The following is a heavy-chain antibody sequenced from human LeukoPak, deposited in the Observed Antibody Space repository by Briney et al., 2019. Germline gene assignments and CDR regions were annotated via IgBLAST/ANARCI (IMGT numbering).Heavy chain of an antibody. V-gene: IGHV4-30-2*01. CDR1: GDSISSGDYS. Sequence: SQTLSLTCAVSGDSISSGDYSWSWIRQPSGKGLEWIGYIFHSGSSYYNPSLKSRVTISVDKSKNQFSLRLTSVTAADTAVYYCARELWFVNAPGSWLDPWGQGTLVTVSS. J-gene: IGHJ5*02. CDR2: IFHSGSS. CDR3: ARELWFVNAPGSWLDP. D-gene: IGHD3-10*01.